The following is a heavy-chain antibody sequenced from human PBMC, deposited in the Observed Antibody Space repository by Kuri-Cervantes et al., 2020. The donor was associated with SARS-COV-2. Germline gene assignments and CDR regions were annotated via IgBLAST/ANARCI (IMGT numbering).Heavy chain of an antibody. CDR3: ARPAETGTRFDY. CDR1: GFTVSYNS. CDR2: ISSSSSYI. Sequence: GGSLRLSCAATGFTVSYNSMTWVRQAPGKGLEWVSSISSSSSYIYYADSVKGRFTISRDNAKNSLYLQMNSLRAEDTAVYCCARPAETGTRFDYWGQGALVTVSS. J-gene: IGHJ4*02. V-gene: IGHV3-21*01. D-gene: IGHD1-1*01.